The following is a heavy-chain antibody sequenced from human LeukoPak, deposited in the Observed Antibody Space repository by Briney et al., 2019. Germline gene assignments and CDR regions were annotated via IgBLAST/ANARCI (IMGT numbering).Heavy chain of an antibody. V-gene: IGHV1-3*01. Sequence: GASVKVSCKASGYTFTSYAMHWVRQAPGQRLEWMGWINAGNGNTKYSQKFQGRVTITRDTSASTAYMELSSLRSEDTAVYYCARSYGDYSGSPYYFDYWGQGTLVTVSS. CDR1: GYTFTSYA. CDR2: INAGNGNT. J-gene: IGHJ4*02. D-gene: IGHD4-17*01. CDR3: ARSYGDYSGSPYYFDY.